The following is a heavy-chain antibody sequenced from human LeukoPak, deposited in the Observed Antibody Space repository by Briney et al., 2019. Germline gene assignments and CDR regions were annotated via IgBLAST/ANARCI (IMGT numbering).Heavy chain of an antibody. CDR3: ARVGDGYCGGDCPVYMDV. D-gene: IGHD2-21*02. CDR1: GGSISSYY. V-gene: IGHV4-59*01. J-gene: IGHJ6*03. CDR2: IYYSGST. Sequence: NTSETLSLTCTVSGGSISSYYWSWIRQPPGKGLEWIGYIYYSGSTNYNPSLKSRVTISVDTSKNQFSLKLSSVTAADTAVYYCARVGDGYCGGDCPVYMDVWGKGTTVTISS.